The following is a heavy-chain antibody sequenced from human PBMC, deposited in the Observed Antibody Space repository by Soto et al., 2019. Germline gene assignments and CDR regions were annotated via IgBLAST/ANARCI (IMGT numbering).Heavy chain of an antibody. Sequence: ASETLSLTCTVSGGSISSGGYYWSWIRQHPGKGLERIGYIYYSGSTYYNPSLKSRVTISVDTSKNQFSLKLSSVTAADTAVYYCARLDSSGYYYGYYFDYWGQGTLVTVSS. J-gene: IGHJ4*02. CDR3: ARLDSSGYYYGYYFDY. D-gene: IGHD3-22*01. CDR2: IYYSGST. CDR1: GGSISSGGYY. V-gene: IGHV4-31*03.